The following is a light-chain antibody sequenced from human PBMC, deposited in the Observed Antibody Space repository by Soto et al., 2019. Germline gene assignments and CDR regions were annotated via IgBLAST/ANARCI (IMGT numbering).Light chain of an antibody. CDR1: QGLLYNNTFNY. V-gene: IGKV2-28*01. Sequence: EIVMTQSPLTLPVTPGEPASMSCRSSQGLLYNNTFNYLDWYLQKPGQSPHLLIYLGSNRASGVPDRFSGSGSGTDFSLKISRVEAEDVGTYYCMQALQSLTFGQGTRLEIQ. CDR2: LGS. J-gene: IGKJ5*01. CDR3: MQALQSLT.